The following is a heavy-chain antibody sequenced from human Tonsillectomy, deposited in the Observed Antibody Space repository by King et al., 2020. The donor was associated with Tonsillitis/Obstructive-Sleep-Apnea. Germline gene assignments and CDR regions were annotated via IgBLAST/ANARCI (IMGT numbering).Heavy chain of an antibody. D-gene: IGHD3-9*01. CDR1: GGSISSSNW. V-gene: IGHV4-4*02. CDR3: ATMTGAHMDV. Sequence: QLQESGPGLVKPSGTLSLTCAVSGGSISSSNWWSWVRQPPGKGLEWIGESYHSGSTNYNPSLKGRDTISVDKSKNQFSLKLGSVTAADTAVYYCATMTGAHMDVWGKGTTVTVSS. CDR2: SYHSGST. J-gene: IGHJ6*03.